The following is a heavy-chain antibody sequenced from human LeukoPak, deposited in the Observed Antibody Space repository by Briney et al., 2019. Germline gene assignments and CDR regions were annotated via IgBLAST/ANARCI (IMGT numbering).Heavy chain of an antibody. V-gene: IGHV4-59*01. CDR1: GGSISSYY. J-gene: IGHJ6*02. D-gene: IGHD3-3*01. CDR3: AALYYDFWSGYFPYYYYGMDV. Sequence: SETLSLTCTVSGGSISSYYWSWIRQPPGKGLEWIGYANYSGSTNCNPSLKSRVTISIDTSKSQFSLKLSSVTAADTAVYYCAALYYDFWSGYFPYYYYGMDVWGQGTTVTVSS. CDR2: ANYSGST.